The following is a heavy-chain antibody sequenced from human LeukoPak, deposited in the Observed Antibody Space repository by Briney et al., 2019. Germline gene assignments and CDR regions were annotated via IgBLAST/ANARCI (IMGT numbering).Heavy chain of an antibody. CDR2: IYYSGST. Sequence: PSETLSLTCTVSGDSVSSDSYYWSWIRQPPGKGLEWIGYIYYSGSTYYNPSLKSRVTISVDTSKNQFSLKLSSVTAADTAVYYCARGLGGYYGSGSYHNVDYWGQGTLVAVSS. J-gene: IGHJ4*02. V-gene: IGHV4-31*03. D-gene: IGHD3-10*01. CDR3: ARGLGGYYGSGSYHNVDY. CDR1: GDSVSSDSYY.